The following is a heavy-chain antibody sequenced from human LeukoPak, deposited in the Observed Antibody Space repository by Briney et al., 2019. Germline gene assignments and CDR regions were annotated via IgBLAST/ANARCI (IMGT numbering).Heavy chain of an antibody. Sequence: GGSLRLSCAASGFTFSSYSMNWVRQAPGKGLEWVSYISSSSSTIYYADSVKGRFTISRDNAKNSLYLQMNSLRAEDTAVYYCARSQVDIVATTSLTERHDAFDIWGQGTMVTVSS. D-gene: IGHD5-12*01. CDR2: ISSSSSTI. CDR1: GFTFSSYS. CDR3: ARSQVDIVATTSLTERHDAFDI. J-gene: IGHJ3*02. V-gene: IGHV3-48*01.